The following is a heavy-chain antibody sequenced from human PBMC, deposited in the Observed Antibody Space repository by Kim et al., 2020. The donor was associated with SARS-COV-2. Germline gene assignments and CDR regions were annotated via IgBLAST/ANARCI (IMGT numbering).Heavy chain of an antibody. Sequence: GRFTISRDNAKNTVFLQMNSLRGEDSAVYYCVKDRIQLWMPHYVHYYGMDVWGQGTAVTVSS. V-gene: IGHV3-30*02. J-gene: IGHJ6*02. CDR3: VKDRIQLWMPHYVHYYGMDV. D-gene: IGHD1-1*01.